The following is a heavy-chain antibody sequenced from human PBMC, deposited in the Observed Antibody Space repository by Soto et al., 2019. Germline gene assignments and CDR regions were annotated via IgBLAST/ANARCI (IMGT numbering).Heavy chain of an antibody. D-gene: IGHD2-15*01. CDR2: ISGSGGST. CDR3: AKVPSAAPFFDS. Sequence: WGSLRLSCAASGFTFSSYAMSWVRQAPGKGLEWVSAISGSGGSTYYADSVKGRFTISRDNSQNTVHLQMNSLRAEDTAVYYCAKVPSAAPFFDSWGQGTLVTVSS. V-gene: IGHV3-23*01. CDR1: GFTFSSYA. J-gene: IGHJ4*02.